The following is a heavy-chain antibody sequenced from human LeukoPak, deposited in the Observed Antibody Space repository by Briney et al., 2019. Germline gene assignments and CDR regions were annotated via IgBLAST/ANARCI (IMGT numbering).Heavy chain of an antibody. J-gene: IGHJ6*03. D-gene: IGHD6-6*01. Sequence: PSATLSLTCAVYGGSFRGYYWSWIRQPPGKGLEWIGEINRSGDTHYNPSLKSRVTISVDTSKNQFSLKLSSVTAADAAVYYCAREGSSKREAYYYYYMDVWGRGTTVTVSS. V-gene: IGHV4-34*01. CDR1: GGSFRGYY. CDR3: AREGSSKREAYYYYYMDV. CDR2: INRSGDT.